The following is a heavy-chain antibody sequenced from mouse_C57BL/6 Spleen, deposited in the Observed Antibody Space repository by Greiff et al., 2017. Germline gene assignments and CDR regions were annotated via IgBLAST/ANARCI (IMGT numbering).Heavy chain of an antibody. V-gene: IGHV1-15*01. CDR2: IDPETGGT. CDR3: TRAGYYGSSFAWFAY. CDR1: GYTFTDYE. J-gene: IGHJ3*01. Sequence: QVQLKESGAELVRPGASVTLSCKASGYTFTDYEMHWVKQTPVHGLEWIGAIDPETGGTAYNQKFKGKAILTADKSSSTAYMELRSLTSEDSAVYYCTRAGYYGSSFAWFAYWGQGTLVTVSA. D-gene: IGHD1-1*01.